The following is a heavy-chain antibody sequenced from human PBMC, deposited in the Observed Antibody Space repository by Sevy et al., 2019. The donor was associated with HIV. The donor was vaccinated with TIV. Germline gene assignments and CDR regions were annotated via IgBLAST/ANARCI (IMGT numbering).Heavy chain of an antibody. D-gene: IGHD2-2*01. CDR3: ARDCNSNSCLWGLDV. Sequence: GGSLRLSCAASGFTFSKYWMTWVRQAPGKGLEWVANIKRDGSEKYYLDSVKGRFSISRDNTKNSLYLQMNSLRGEHTAVYYCARDCNSNSCLWGLDVWGQGTTVTVSS. CDR1: GFTFSKYW. J-gene: IGHJ6*02. V-gene: IGHV3-7*03. CDR2: IKRDGSEK.